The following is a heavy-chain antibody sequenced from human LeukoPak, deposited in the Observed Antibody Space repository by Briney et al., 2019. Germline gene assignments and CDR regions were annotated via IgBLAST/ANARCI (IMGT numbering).Heavy chain of an antibody. V-gene: IGHV1-18*01. CDR3: ARGAQGGSSSWYKY. Sequence: DSVKVSCKASGYTFTSYGISWVRQAPGQGLEWMGWISAYNGNTNYAQKLQGRVTMTTDTSTSTAYMELRSLRSDDTAVYYCARGAQGGSSSWYKYWGQGTLVTVSS. J-gene: IGHJ4*02. CDR1: GYTFTSYG. CDR2: ISAYNGNT. D-gene: IGHD6-13*01.